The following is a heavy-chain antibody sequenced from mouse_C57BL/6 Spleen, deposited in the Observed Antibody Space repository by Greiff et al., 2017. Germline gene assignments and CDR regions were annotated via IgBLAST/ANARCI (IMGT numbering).Heavy chain of an antibody. CDR2: INPSNGGP. J-gene: IGHJ4*01. V-gene: IGHV1-53*01. Sequence: QVQLQQPGTELVKPGASVKLSCKASGYTFTSYWMHWVKQRPGQGLEWIGNINPSNGGPNYNEKFKSKATLTVDKSSSTAYMQLSSLTSEDSAVYYCARLGGIFTVRGYAMDYWGQGTSVTVSS. D-gene: IGHD1-1*01. CDR3: ARLGGIFTVRGYAMDY. CDR1: GYTFTSYW.